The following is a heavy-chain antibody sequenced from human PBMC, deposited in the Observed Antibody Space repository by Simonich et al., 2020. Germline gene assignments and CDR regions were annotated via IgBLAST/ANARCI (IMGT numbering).Heavy chain of an antibody. CDR2: ISSSGSTI. Sequence: VQLVESGGGLVQPGGSLRLSCAASGFTFSSYEINWVRQAPGKGLEWVSYISSSGSTIYYADSVKGRLTISIENAKNAIYRQMNNLRAEDTAVYYCARDFRLQLVEIGTYYYYGMDVWGQGTTVTVSS. CDR1: GFTFSSYE. CDR3: ARDFRLQLVEIGTYYYYGMDV. V-gene: IGHV3-48*03. J-gene: IGHJ6*02. D-gene: IGHD6-6*01.